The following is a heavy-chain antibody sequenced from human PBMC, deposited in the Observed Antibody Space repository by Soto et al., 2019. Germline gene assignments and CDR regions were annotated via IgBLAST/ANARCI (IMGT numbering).Heavy chain of an antibody. J-gene: IGHJ1*01. Sequence: QVQLVESGGGVVQPGRSLRLSCAASGFTFSTFVMHWVRQAPGKGLEWVTGISNAGTSKHYADSVEGRFTISRDNSKNTLYLQIDSLTSEDTAPYYCATEDSSSGHAGTFRHWGQGTLVTVTS. V-gene: IGHV3-30-3*01. CDR1: GFTFSTFV. CDR3: ATEDSSSGHAGTFRH. CDR2: ISNAGTSK. D-gene: IGHD4-4*01.